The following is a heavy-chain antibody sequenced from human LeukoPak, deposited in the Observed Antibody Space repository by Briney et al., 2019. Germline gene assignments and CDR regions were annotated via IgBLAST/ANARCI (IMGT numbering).Heavy chain of an antibody. Sequence: GESLKISCKGSGYSFTSYWITWVRQMPGKGLEWMGIIYPADSDTRYSPSFQGQVTISADKSISTAYLQWSSLKASDSAMYYCARFVYCGGDCSNWFDPWGQGTLVTVSS. D-gene: IGHD2-21*02. CDR2: IYPADSDT. V-gene: IGHV5-51*01. J-gene: IGHJ5*02. CDR3: ARFVYCGGDCSNWFDP. CDR1: GYSFTSYW.